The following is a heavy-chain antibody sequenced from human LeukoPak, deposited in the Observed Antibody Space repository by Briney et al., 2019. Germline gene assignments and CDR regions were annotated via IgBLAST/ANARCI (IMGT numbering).Heavy chain of an antibody. D-gene: IGHD2-21*01. CDR2: ISDDGSYT. V-gene: IGHV3-74*01. CDR3: ASFGISWRSSY. CDR1: GFSFSSHW. Sequence: GRSLRLSCAASGFSFSSHWVHWVRQAPGKGLVWVSRISDDGSYTSNVDSVKGRFTISRDNVNNMLYLHVNSLRAEDTAVYYCASFGISWRSSYWGQGTLVTVSS. J-gene: IGHJ4*02.